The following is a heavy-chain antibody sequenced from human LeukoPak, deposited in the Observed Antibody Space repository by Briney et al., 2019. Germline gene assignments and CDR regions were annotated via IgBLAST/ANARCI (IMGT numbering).Heavy chain of an antibody. V-gene: IGHV1-2*02. D-gene: IGHD6-13*01. CDR2: INPNSGGT. J-gene: IGHJ4*02. Sequence: ASVKVSCKASGYTFTGYYMNWVRQAAGQGLEWMGWINPNSGGTNYAQKFQGRVTMTRNASISTAYMELSRLRSDDTAVYYCARKNSCSWWTPGDFDYWGQGTLVTVSS. CDR1: GYTFTGYY. CDR3: ARKNSCSWWTPGDFDY.